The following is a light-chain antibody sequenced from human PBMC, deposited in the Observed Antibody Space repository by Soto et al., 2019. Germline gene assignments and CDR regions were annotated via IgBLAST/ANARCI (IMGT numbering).Light chain of an antibody. CDR3: LLYFGGAGV. V-gene: IGLV7-43*01. Sequence: QAVGPREPSLTGSPGGTVTFTVASSLGAVTGGDYPSWFQQKLGQVPRSLIYRTTNKYSWTPARFSGSLFGGKAALTVSDVQPEDEAEYYCLLYFGGAGVFGGGTKLTVL. J-gene: IGLJ3*02. CDR2: RTT. CDR1: LGAVTGGDY.